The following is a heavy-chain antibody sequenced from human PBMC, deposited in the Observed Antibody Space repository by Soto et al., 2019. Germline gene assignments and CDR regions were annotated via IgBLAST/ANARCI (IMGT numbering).Heavy chain of an antibody. CDR2: IYHIGST. D-gene: IGHD3-22*01. V-gene: IGHV4-30-2*01. CDR1: GGSISSGGYS. J-gene: IGHJ6*02. CDR3: AGSRSYDNSGMDG. Sequence: QLQLQESGSGLVKPSQTLSLTCAVSGGSISSGGYSWSWIRQPPGKGLEWIGYIYHIGSTYYNPSLKSRVTISAVRSRSPSSLRLSSVTSADPAVASCAGSRSYDNSGMDGWGQVTTVTVSS.